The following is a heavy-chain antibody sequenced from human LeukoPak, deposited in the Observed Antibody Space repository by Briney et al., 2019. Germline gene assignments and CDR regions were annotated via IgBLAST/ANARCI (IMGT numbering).Heavy chain of an antibody. J-gene: IGHJ6*03. Sequence: ASVKVSCKASGGTFSSYAISWVRLAPGQGLEWMGGIIPIFGTANYAQKFQGRVTITADESTSTAYMELSSLRSEDTAVYYCARGLITMVRGVIIKGEYYYMDVWGKGTTVTVSS. D-gene: IGHD3-10*01. CDR3: ARGLITMVRGVIIKGEYYYMDV. CDR1: GGTFSSYA. V-gene: IGHV1-69*01. CDR2: IIPIFGTA.